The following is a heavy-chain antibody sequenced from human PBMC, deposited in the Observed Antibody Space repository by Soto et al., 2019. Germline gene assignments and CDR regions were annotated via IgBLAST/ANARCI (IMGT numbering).Heavy chain of an antibody. J-gene: IGHJ4*02. CDR2: IYPVDSDT. Sequence: PGESLKISCKGSGYSFSFYWIAWVRQMPGKGLEWMGVIYPVDSDTRYSPSFQGQVTISVDKSMNTAYLQWSSLQASDTGIYYCARQDGDGLFYFDYWGQGTPVTAPQ. V-gene: IGHV5-51*01. D-gene: IGHD4-17*01. CDR3: ARQDGDGLFYFDY. CDR1: GYSFSFYW.